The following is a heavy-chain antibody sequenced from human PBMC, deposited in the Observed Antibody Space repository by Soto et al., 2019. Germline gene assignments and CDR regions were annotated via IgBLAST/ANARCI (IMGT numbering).Heavy chain of an antibody. V-gene: IGHV1-69*13. Sequence: ASVKVSCKASGGTFSSYAISWVRQAPGQGPEWMGAIIPIFGTANYAQKFQGRVTITADESTSTAYMELSSLRSEDTAVYYCAIFLTGDRYYHYGMYVWGQGTTVTVSS. CDR1: GGTFSSYA. CDR3: AIFLTGDRYYHYGMYV. J-gene: IGHJ6*02. CDR2: IIPIFGTA. D-gene: IGHD7-27*01.